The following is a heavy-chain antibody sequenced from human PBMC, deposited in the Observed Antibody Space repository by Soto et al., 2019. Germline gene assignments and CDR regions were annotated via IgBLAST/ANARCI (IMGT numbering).Heavy chain of an antibody. D-gene: IGHD6-19*01. CDR3: ARGQRWGVAVAGGGDF. J-gene: IGHJ4*02. V-gene: IGHV1-8*01. Sequence: QVQLVQSGAEVKKPGASVKVSCKASGYTFISYDITWVRQAAGQGLERMGWMNPNSGNTVYAQKFQGRVTMTRNTSISTAYMELSNLRSEDTAVYFCARGQRWGVAVAGGGDFWGQGTLVTISS. CDR1: GYTFISYD. CDR2: MNPNSGNT.